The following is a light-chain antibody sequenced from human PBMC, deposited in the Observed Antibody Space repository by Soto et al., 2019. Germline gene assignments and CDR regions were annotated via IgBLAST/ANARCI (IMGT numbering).Light chain of an antibody. Sequence: QSALTQPASVSGSPGQSYTISCTGTSSDVGAYNYVSWYQHHPGKAPKLMIYEVNNRPSGVSNRFSGSKSGNTASLTISGLQAEDEADYYCSSYTSSSTWVFGGGTKRTVL. J-gene: IGLJ3*02. CDR1: SSDVGAYNY. CDR2: EVN. CDR3: SSYTSSSTWV. V-gene: IGLV2-14*01.